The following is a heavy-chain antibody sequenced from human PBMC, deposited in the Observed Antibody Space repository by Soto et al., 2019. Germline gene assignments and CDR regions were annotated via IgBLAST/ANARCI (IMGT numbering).Heavy chain of an antibody. CDR1: GFTFSSYW. CDR3: ARDPSTVNYDILTGYYRAPPTHCWFDP. Sequence: GGSLRLSCAASGFTFSSYWMHWVRQAPGKGLVWVSRINSDGSSTSYADSVKGRFTISRDNAKNTLYLQMNSLRAEDTAVYYCARDPSTVNYDILTGYYRAPPTHCWFDPWGQGTLVTVSS. CDR2: INSDGSST. D-gene: IGHD3-9*01. J-gene: IGHJ5*02. V-gene: IGHV3-74*01.